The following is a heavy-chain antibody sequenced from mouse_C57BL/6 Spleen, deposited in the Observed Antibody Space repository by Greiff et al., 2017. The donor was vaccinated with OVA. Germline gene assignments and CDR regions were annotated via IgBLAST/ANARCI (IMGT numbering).Heavy chain of an antibody. CDR2: IYPRSGNT. CDR3: ARGSTTVVAEGYFDV. J-gene: IGHJ1*03. V-gene: IGHV1-81*01. Sequence: VQLQQSGAELARPGASVTLSCKASGYTFTSYGIRWVKQRTGQGLEWIGEIYPRSGNTYYNEKFKGKAPLTADKSSSTAYMELRVLTSEDSAGYCCARGSTTVVAEGYFDVWGTGTTVTVSS. D-gene: IGHD1-1*01. CDR1: GYTFTSYG.